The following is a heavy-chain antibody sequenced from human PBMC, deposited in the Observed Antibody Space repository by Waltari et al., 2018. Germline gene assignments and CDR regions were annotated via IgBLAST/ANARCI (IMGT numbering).Heavy chain of an antibody. CDR1: GDTFSRYG. J-gene: IGHJ4*02. CDR2: IIPILDTA. D-gene: IGHD1-1*01. V-gene: IGHV1-69*01. Sequence: QVQLVQSGAEVKKPGSSVKVSCKAYGDTFSRYGISWVRQAPGQGLEWMGGIIPILDTANYAQKFQGRVTITADESTSTAYMELSSLRSEDTAVYYCARDRFSDGTTTVHYFDYWGQGTLVTVSS. CDR3: ARDRFSDGTTTVHYFDY.